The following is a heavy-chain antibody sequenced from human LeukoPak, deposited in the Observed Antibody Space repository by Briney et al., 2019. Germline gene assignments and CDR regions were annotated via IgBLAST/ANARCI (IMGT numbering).Heavy chain of an antibody. J-gene: IGHJ4*02. CDR1: GGSISSSSYY. CDR3: ARHDIYSGYGGDY. CDR2: IYYSGST. Sequence: KPSETLSLTCTVSGGSISSSSYYWGWIRQPPGKGLEWIGSIYYSGSTYYNPSLKSRVTISVDTSKNQFSLKLSSVTAADTAVYYCARHDIYSGYGGDYWGQGTLVTVSS. D-gene: IGHD5-12*01. V-gene: IGHV4-39*01.